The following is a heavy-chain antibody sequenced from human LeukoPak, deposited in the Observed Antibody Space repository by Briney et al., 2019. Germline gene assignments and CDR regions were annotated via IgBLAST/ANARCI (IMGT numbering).Heavy chain of an antibody. CDR1: GFTFSNFG. J-gene: IGHJ4*02. Sequence: GGSLRLSCTVSGFTFSNFGFHWVRQAPGKGLEWVAFIGNDGPYYHYADSVRGRFTISRDNAKNSLYLQMNSLRAEDTAVYYCASFRAVATIDYWGQGTLVTVSS. V-gene: IGHV3-30*02. CDR2: IGNDGPYY. CDR3: ASFRAVATIDY. D-gene: IGHD5-12*01.